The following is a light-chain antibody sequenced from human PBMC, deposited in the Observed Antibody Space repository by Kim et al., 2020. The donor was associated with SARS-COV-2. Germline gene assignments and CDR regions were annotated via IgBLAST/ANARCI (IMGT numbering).Light chain of an antibody. CDR3: QQSYTTHRT. CDR2: AAS. V-gene: IGKV1-39*01. J-gene: IGKJ1*01. CDR1: QSISSY. Sequence: ASVGDRGTITCRAGQSISSYWKGYQQNPGKAPNLLIYAASSLQSGVPSRFSGSGSGTEFTLSISSLQPGDFATYYCQQSYTTHRTFGQGTKVDIK.